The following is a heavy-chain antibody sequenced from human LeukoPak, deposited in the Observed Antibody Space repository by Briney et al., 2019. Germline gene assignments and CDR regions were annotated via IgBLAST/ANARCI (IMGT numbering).Heavy chain of an antibody. CDR2: IAHSGST. CDR1: GGSISSYY. D-gene: IGHD1-26*01. Sequence: SETLSLTCTVSGGSISSYYWSWIRQPPGKGLEWIGEIAHSGSTNYNPSLKSRVTISVDTSKNQFSLKLSSVTAADTAVYYCARTEVGWYFDLWGRGTLVTVSS. J-gene: IGHJ2*01. CDR3: ARTEVGWYFDL. V-gene: IGHV4-34*01.